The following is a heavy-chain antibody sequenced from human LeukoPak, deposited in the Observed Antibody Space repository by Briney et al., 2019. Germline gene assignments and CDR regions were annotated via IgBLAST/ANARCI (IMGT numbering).Heavy chain of an antibody. CDR3: ARGGHDFNPFYW. V-gene: IGHV3-23*01. J-gene: IGHJ4*02. Sequence: GGSLRLSCAASGFTFSTYAMGWVRQAPGKGLEWVSSIKGGGGDPFYADSVKGRFTISRDNSKNTLFLQLNSLRAEDSAVYYCARGGHDFNPFYWWGQGTLVTVSS. D-gene: IGHD2-15*01. CDR1: GFTFSTYA. CDR2: IKGGGGDP.